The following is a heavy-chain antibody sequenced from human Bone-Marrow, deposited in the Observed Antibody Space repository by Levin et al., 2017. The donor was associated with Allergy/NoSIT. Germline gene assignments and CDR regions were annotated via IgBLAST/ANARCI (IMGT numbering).Heavy chain of an antibody. Sequence: SETLFLTCGISGVSISGLYRWSWVRQSPGKGLEWVGETHHSGSSYYNPSLWGRVTISVDKSKKLLSLTLTSVTAADTAVYYCARGPSPLDLWGQGTLVTVSS. V-gene: IGHV4-4*02. CDR2: THHSGSS. CDR1: GVSISGLYR. J-gene: IGHJ3*01. CDR3: ARGPSPLDL.